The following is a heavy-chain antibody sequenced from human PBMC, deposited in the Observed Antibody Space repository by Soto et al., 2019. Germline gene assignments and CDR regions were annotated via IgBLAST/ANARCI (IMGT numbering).Heavy chain of an antibody. Sequence: ASVKVSCKASGYTYTNYGITWVRQVPGQGLEWVGWLSPYNGNTNYAISVKSRISINPDTSNNQVSLQLNSVTPDDTAVYYCARLIGNSWLDSWGQGTLVTVSS. CDR1: GYTYTNYG. V-gene: IGHV1-18*01. CDR3: ARLIGNSWLDS. CDR2: LSPYNGNT. J-gene: IGHJ5*01. D-gene: IGHD3-16*01.